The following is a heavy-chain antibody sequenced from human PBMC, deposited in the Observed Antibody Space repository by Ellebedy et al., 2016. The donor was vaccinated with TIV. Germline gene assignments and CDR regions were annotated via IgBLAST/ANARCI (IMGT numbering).Heavy chain of an antibody. CDR3: ARDTVTANWGPLFDY. Sequence: MPSETLSLTCAVYGGSFNNYYWSWIRQLPGKGLEWIGEFNLGGTTNYNPSLKSRVTMSVDTSKNQFSLKLSSVTAADTAVYYCARDTVTANWGPLFDYWGQGTLVTVSS. V-gene: IGHV4-34*10. J-gene: IGHJ4*02. D-gene: IGHD7-27*01. CDR1: GGSFNNYY. CDR2: FNLGGTT.